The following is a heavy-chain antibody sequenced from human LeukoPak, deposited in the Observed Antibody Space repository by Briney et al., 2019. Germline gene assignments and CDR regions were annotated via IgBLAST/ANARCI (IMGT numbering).Heavy chain of an antibody. CDR2: ISGSGGST. V-gene: IGHV3-23*01. CDR3: ARDSMAPGDYYYDSSGYGY. J-gene: IGHJ4*02. Sequence: GGSLRLSCAASGFTFSNYAMSWVRQAPGKGLEWVSTISGSGGSTYYADSVQGRFTISRDNAKNSIYLQMNSLRAEDTAVYYCARDSMAPGDYYYDSSGYGYWGQGTLVTVSS. D-gene: IGHD3-22*01. CDR1: GFTFSNYA.